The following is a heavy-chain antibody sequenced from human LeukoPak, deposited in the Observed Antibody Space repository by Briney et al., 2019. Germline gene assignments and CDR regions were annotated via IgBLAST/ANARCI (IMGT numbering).Heavy chain of an antibody. CDR1: GFTFSSYS. V-gene: IGHV3-48*02. CDR3: ARVPDIVVVPAKYYFDY. D-gene: IGHD2-2*01. Sequence: GGSLRLSCAASGFTFSSYSMNWVRQAPGGGLEWVSYISSSSSTIYYADSVKGRFTISRDNAKNSLYLQMNSLRDEDTAVYYCARVPDIVVVPAKYYFDYWGQGTLVTVSS. J-gene: IGHJ4*02. CDR2: ISSSSSTI.